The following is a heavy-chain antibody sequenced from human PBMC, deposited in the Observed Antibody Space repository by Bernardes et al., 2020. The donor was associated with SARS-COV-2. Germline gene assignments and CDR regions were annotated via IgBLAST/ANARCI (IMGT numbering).Heavy chain of an antibody. Sequence: SETLSLTCTVSGVSISHYYWNWIRQPPGKGLEWIGFLYNGGSTIYNPSLQSRVSISLDTSKNEFSLKLSSVTAADTAVYYCASSLGFGRALYYYGLDVWGQGTTVTVSS. J-gene: IGHJ6*02. CDR1: GVSISHYY. D-gene: IGHD3-16*01. CDR3: ASSLGFGRALYYYGLDV. CDR2: LYNGGST. V-gene: IGHV4-59*01.